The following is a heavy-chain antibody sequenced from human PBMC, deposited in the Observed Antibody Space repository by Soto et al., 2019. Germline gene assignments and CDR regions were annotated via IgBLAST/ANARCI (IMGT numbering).Heavy chain of an antibody. V-gene: IGHV1-8*01. D-gene: IGHD3-3*01. J-gene: IGHJ5*02. Sequence: ASVKVSCKASGYTFTSYDINWVRQATGQGLEWMGWMNPNSGNTGYAQKFQGRVTMTRNTSISTAYMELSSLRSEDTAVYYCARGRFTIFGVVIIEDNWFDPWGQRTLGTVSS. CDR2: MNPNSGNT. CDR3: ARGRFTIFGVVIIEDNWFDP. CDR1: GYTFTSYD.